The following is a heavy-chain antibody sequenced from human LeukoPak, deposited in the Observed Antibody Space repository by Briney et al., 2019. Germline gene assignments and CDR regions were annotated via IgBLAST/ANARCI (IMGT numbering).Heavy chain of an antibody. CDR2: IYSGGST. Sequence: PGGSLNLPCAASGFTVSSNYMSWVRQAPGKGLEWVSVIYSGGSTYYADSVKGRFTISRDNSKNTLYLQMNSLRAEDTAVYYCARDLGPSSSMVRYSHIGGYSNWGQLTLVTVSS. D-gene: IGHD3-10*01. J-gene: IGHJ4*02. CDR1: GFTVSSNY. CDR3: ARDLGPSSSMVRYSHIGGYSN. V-gene: IGHV3-53*01.